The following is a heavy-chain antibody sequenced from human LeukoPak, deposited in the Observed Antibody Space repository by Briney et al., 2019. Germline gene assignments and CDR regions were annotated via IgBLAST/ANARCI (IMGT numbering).Heavy chain of an antibody. CDR2: IYHSGST. V-gene: IGHV4-38-2*01. CDR3: ARLGYCSSTSCYDY. Sequence: PSETLSLTXAVSGYSISSGYYWGWIRQPPGKGLERIGSIYHSGSTYYNPSLKSRVTISVDTSKNQFSLKLSSVTAADTAVSYCARLGYCSSTSCYDYWGQGTLVTVSS. D-gene: IGHD2-2*01. CDR1: GYSISSGYY. J-gene: IGHJ4*02.